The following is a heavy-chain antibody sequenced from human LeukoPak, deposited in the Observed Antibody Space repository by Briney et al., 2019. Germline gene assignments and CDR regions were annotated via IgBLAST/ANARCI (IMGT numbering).Heavy chain of an antibody. V-gene: IGHV4-59*08. CDR2: IYYSGST. J-gene: IGHJ4*02. CDR1: GGSISSYY. Sequence: SETLSLTCTVSGGSISSYYWSWIRQPPGKGLEWIGYIYYSGSTNYNPSLKSRVTISVDTSKNQFSLKLSSVTAADTAVYYCASRKYYGSGSYYGPFDYWGQGTLVTVSS. D-gene: IGHD3-10*01. CDR3: ASRKYYGSGSYYGPFDY.